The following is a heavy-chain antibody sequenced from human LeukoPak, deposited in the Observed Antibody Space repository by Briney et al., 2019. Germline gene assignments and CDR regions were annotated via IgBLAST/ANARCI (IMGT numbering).Heavy chain of an antibody. CDR1: GYTFTSYD. J-gene: IGHJ4*02. D-gene: IGHD6-6*01. CDR3: AREHSSSSGFDY. Sequence: GASVKVSCKASGYTFTSYDINWVRQATGQGLEWVGWMNPNSGNTGYAQKFQGRVTITRNTSISTAYMELSSLRSEDTAVYYCAREHSSSSGFDYWGQGTLVTVSS. V-gene: IGHV1-8*03. CDR2: MNPNSGNT.